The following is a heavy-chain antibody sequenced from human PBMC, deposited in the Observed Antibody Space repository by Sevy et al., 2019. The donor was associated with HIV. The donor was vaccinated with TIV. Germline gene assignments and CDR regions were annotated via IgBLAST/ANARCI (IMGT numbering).Heavy chain of an antibody. V-gene: IGHV1-24*01. J-gene: IGHJ4*02. D-gene: IGHD3-22*01. CDR3: ATTKDYYDSSGSPFDD. CDR1: GYTLTELS. Sequence: ASVKVSCKVSGYTLTELSMHWVRQAPGKGLEWMGGFDPEDGETVYAQKFQGRVTVTEDTSTDTAYMELSSLRSEDTAVYYCATTKDYYDSSGSPFDDWGQGTLVTVSS. CDR2: FDPEDGET.